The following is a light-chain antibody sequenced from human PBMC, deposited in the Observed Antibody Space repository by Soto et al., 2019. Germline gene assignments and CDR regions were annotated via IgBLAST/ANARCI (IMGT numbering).Light chain of an antibody. J-gene: IGKJ5*01. V-gene: IGKV3-11*01. CDR2: DAS. Sequence: EIVLTQSRATLSLSAWGRACLXGRPSQSVSSYLAWYQQKPGQAPRLLIYDASNRATGIPARFSGSGSGTDFTLTISSLEPEDFAVYYCQQRSNWPPITFGQGTRLEI. CDR3: QQRSNWPPIT. CDR1: QSVSSY.